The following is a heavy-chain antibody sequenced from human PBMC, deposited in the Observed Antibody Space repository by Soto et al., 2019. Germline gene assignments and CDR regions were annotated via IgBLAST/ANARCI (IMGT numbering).Heavy chain of an antibody. Sequence: VQLVQSGAEVKKPGAPVKVACKASGFTLTAYYLHWVRQAPGQGLEWIGWLNPKSGGANYAQSFRGRVTMTRGTSISTVYLELHSLRTNDTAVYYCARVSLERRHGWFGPWGQGTLVSVSS. V-gene: IGHV1-2*02. CDR3: ARVSLERRHGWFGP. D-gene: IGHD1-1*01. CDR2: LNPKSGGA. CDR1: GFTLTAYY. J-gene: IGHJ5*02.